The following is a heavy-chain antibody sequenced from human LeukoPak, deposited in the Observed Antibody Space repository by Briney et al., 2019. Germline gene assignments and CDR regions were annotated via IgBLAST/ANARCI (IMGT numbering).Heavy chain of an antibody. V-gene: IGHV3-48*02. CDR3: AGDHDYGFDY. D-gene: IGHD4/OR15-4a*01. Sequence: GGSLRLSCAASGFTFSSHSMNWVRQAPGKGLEWVSYISSSSSSIYYADSVKGRFTISRDNAKTSLYLQMNSLRDEDTAVYYCAGDHDYGFDYWGLGTLVSVSS. J-gene: IGHJ4*02. CDR2: ISSSSSSI. CDR1: GFTFSSHS.